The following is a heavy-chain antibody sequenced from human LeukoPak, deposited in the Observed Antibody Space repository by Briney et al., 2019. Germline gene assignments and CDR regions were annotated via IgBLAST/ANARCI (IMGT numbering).Heavy chain of an antibody. J-gene: IGHJ4*02. D-gene: IGHD5-24*01. Sequence: ASVTVSFTSAAYTFAFYYIHWVRQAPGQGLEWMGWIIPHSGGTNYAQKFQDRVTMTRDTSISTAYMELSRLRSDDTAVYYCARDGGDGYNPDRPTDWGQGTLVTVSS. CDR3: ARDGGDGYNPDRPTD. CDR2: IIPHSGGT. V-gene: IGHV1-2*02. CDR1: AYTFAFYY.